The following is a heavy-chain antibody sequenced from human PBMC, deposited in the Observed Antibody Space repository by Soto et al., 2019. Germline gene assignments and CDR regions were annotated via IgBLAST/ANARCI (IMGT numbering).Heavy chain of an antibody. V-gene: IGHV3-64*02. CDR1: GFTFSSYA. CDR2: ISSNGGST. CDR3: ARGTGYFDY. Sequence: EVQLVESGEGLVQPGGSLRLSCAASGFTFSSYAMHWVRQAPGKGLEYVSAISSNGGSTYYADSVKGRFTISRDNSKNTLYLQMGSLRAEDMAVYYCARGTGYFDYWGQGTLVTVSS. J-gene: IGHJ4*02. D-gene: IGHD1-1*01.